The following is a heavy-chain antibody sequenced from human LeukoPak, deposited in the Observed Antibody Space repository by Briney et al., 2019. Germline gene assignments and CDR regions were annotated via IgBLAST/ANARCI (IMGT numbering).Heavy chain of an antibody. CDR3: AKYRATTY. Sequence: GGSLRLSCAASGFTFSSYTMSWVRQAPGKGLRWVSAVSGSGSITSHSDSVRGRFTISRDNSKNTLYLQMNSLRAEDTAVYYCAKYRATTYWGQGTLVTVSS. J-gene: IGHJ4*02. D-gene: IGHD1-26*01. CDR2: VSGSGSIT. CDR1: GFTFSSYT. V-gene: IGHV3-23*01.